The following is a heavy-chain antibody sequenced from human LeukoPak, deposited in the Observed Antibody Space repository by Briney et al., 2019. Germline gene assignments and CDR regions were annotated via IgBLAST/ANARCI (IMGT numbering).Heavy chain of an antibody. V-gene: IGHV3-11*01. Sequence: PGGSLRLSCAASGFTFRDYYISWIRQAPGKGLEWIAYISSSGSTTYYGDSVKGRFTISRDNAKNSLSLQMNSLRADDTAVYYCARRSTVPNNHYLDYWGQGALVTVSS. J-gene: IGHJ4*02. CDR1: GFTFRDYY. D-gene: IGHD1/OR15-1a*01. CDR2: ISSSGSTT. CDR3: ARRSTVPNNHYLDY.